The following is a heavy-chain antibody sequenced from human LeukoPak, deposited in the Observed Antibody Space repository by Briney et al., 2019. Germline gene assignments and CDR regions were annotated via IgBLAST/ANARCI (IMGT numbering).Heavy chain of an antibody. J-gene: IGHJ3*02. V-gene: IGHV3-9*01. Sequence: GGSLRLSCAASGFTFDVYAMHWVRQAPGKGLEWVSGISWNSGSIGYADSAKGRFTISRYNAKNSLYLQMNSLRAEDTALYYCAKDMSYTAGGMGAFDIWGQGTMVTDSS. CDR2: ISWNSGSI. D-gene: IGHD5-18*01. CDR3: AKDMSYTAGGMGAFDI. CDR1: GFTFDVYA.